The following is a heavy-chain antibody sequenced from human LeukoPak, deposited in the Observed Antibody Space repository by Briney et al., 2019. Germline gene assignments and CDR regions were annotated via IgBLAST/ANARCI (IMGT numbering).Heavy chain of an antibody. Sequence: GGTLRLSCAASGFTFSSYGMSWVRQAPGKGLEWVSAISGSGGSTYYADSVKGRFTISRDNSKNTLYLQMNSLRAEDTAVYYCAKGKLWFGEFPLDYWGQGTLVTVSS. CDR2: ISGSGGST. CDR1: GFTFSSYG. CDR3: AKGKLWFGEFPLDY. J-gene: IGHJ4*02. V-gene: IGHV3-23*01. D-gene: IGHD3-10*01.